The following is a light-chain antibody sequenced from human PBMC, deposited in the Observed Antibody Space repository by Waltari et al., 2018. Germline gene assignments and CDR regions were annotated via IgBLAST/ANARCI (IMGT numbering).Light chain of an antibody. CDR1: TGAVTSGHY. V-gene: IGLV7-43*01. J-gene: IGLJ3*02. CDR2: STR. Sequence: QPVVTQEPSLTVSPGGTVTLTCASSTGAVTSGHYPNWFQQKPGQAPRALIHSTRNKNSCTPALFSGSLLGGKSALTLSGVQPDDEAEYYCLLYYGAQGHWVFGGGTKLTVL. CDR3: LLYYGAQGHWV.